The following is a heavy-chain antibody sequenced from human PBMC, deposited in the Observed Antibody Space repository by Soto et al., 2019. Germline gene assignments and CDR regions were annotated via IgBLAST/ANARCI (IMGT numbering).Heavy chain of an antibody. V-gene: IGHV4-31*03. J-gene: IGHJ4*02. Sequence: SETLSLTCTVSGGSISSGGSYWSWIRQHPGKGLEWIGYIYYSGSTYYNPSLKSRVTISVDTSKNQFSLKLSSVTAADTAVYYCAGWGYYDESSGYATPFDYWGQGTLVTVSS. D-gene: IGHD3-22*01. CDR3: AGWGYYDESSGYATPFDY. CDR1: GGSISSGGSY. CDR2: IYYSGST.